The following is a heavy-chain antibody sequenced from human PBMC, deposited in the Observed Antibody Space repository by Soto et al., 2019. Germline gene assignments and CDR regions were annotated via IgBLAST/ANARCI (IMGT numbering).Heavy chain of an antibody. D-gene: IGHD1-26*01. CDR1: GFNFNTYS. J-gene: IGHJ6*02. CDR3: AGERSALPGARDAMDV. Sequence: EVRLVESGGGLVKPGGSLRVSCAASGFNFNTYSMNWVRQAPGKGLQWVSFISASGAYKYYADSVRGRFTISRDNAKKSVFLEMNSLTADDTAISYCAGERSALPGARDAMDVWGQGTTGTVSS. CDR2: ISASGAYK. V-gene: IGHV3-21*02.